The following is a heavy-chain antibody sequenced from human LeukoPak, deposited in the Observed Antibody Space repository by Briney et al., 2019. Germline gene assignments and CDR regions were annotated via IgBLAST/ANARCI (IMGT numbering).Heavy chain of an antibody. Sequence: SETLSLTCTVSGGSISSSSYYWGWLRQPPGKGLEWIGSIYYSGSTYYNPSLKSRVTISVDTSKNQFSLKLSSVTAADTAVYYCARDRIVGAEDDAFHFWGQGTMVTVSS. D-gene: IGHD1-26*01. CDR3: ARDRIVGAEDDAFHF. V-gene: IGHV4-39*07. J-gene: IGHJ3*01. CDR2: IYYSGST. CDR1: GGSISSSSYY.